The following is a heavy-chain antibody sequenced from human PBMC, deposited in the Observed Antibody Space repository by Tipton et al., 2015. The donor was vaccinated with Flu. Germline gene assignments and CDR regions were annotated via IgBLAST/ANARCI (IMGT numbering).Heavy chain of an antibody. D-gene: IGHD3-10*01. CDR3: AHRWFGELSLHYSGMDV. CDR2: MASDGKTT. V-gene: IGHV3-30*03. J-gene: IGHJ6*02. Sequence: SLRLSCAASGFTFSAYGLHWVRQAPGKGLEWVGVMASDGKTTTYADSVKGRFTISRDISKSVMYLEMNNLRREDTAMYYCAHRWFGELSLHYSGMDVWGQGTSVTVSS. CDR1: GFTFSAYG.